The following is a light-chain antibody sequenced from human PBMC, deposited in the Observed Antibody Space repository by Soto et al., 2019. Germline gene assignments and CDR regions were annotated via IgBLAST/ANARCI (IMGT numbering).Light chain of an antibody. Sequence: EIVLTQSPATLSLSPGERATLSCRASQSVTSYFAWYQQKPGQAPRLLVYDASNRATGIPARFSGSGSGTDFTLHISSLEPEEFAVYYCHQRSNWPGTFGQGTKVEIK. J-gene: IGKJ1*01. V-gene: IGKV3-11*01. CDR3: HQRSNWPGT. CDR1: QSVTSY. CDR2: DAS.